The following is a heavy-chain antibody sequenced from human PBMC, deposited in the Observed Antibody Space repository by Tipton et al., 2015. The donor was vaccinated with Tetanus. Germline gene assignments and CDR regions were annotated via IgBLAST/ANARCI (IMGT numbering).Heavy chain of an antibody. Sequence: SLRLSCTGSGFTFGDFAVSWLRQAPGKGLEWLSFIETNARGGATRYAASVQDRFTISRGDSKNTVYLEMNSLNSEDTAVYFCAREPVRRSDYWGQGTLVTVPS. CDR3: AREPVRRSDY. J-gene: IGHJ4*02. V-gene: IGHV3-49*03. CDR1: GFTFGDFA. CDR2: IETNARGGAT.